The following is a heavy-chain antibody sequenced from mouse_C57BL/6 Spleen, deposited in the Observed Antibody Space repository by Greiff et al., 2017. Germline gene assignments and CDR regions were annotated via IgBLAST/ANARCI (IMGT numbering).Heavy chain of an antibody. Sequence: VQLQQPGAELVMPGASVKLSCKASGYTFTSYWMHWVKQRPGQGLEWIGEIDPSDSYTNYNKKFKGKSTLTVDKSSSTAYMQLSSLTSEDSAVYYCARGDGYGGYFDVWGTGTTVTVSS. CDR3: ARGDGYGGYFDV. J-gene: IGHJ1*03. CDR2: IDPSDSYT. CDR1: GYTFTSYW. D-gene: IGHD2-3*01. V-gene: IGHV1-69*01.